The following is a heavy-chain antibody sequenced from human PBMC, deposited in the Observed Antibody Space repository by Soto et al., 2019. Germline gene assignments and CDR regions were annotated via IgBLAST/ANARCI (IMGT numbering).Heavy chain of an antibody. Sequence: QVQLVESGGGVVQPGRSLRLSCAASGFTFSSYGMHWVRQAPGKGLEWVAVISYDGSDKYYADSVKGRFTISRDNSNNTLHLQMDSLRAEDTAVYYCAKGVVVANTYFQHWGQGTLVTVSS. CDR3: AKGVVVANTYFQH. CDR1: GFTFSSYG. D-gene: IGHD2-15*01. J-gene: IGHJ1*01. CDR2: ISYDGSDK. V-gene: IGHV3-30*18.